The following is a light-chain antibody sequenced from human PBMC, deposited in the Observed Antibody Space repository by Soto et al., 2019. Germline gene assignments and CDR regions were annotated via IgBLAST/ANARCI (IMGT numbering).Light chain of an antibody. CDR3: QSYDSSLSGYV. CDR1: SSNIGAGYD. CDR2: GNS. Sequence: QSVLTHPPSVSGAPGQRVTISCTGSSSNIGAGYDVHWYQQLPGTAPKLLIHGNSNRPSGVPDRFSGSKSGTSACLAITGLQAEDEADYYCQSYDSSLSGYVFGTGTKVTV. V-gene: IGLV1-40*01. J-gene: IGLJ1*01.